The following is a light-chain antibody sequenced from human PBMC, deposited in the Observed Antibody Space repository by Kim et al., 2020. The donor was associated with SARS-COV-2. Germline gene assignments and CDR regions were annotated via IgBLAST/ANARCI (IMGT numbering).Light chain of an antibody. CDR1: SGDIGGYDY. CDR3: GSYAGSNNYV. CDR2: EVR. Sequence: GQAVTISGTGTSGDIGGYDYFSWYQQHPGKAPKLTIYEVRKRPSGVPDRFSGSKSGNTASLTVSGLQAEDEADYYCGSYAGSNNYVFGTGTKVTVL. J-gene: IGLJ1*01. V-gene: IGLV2-8*01.